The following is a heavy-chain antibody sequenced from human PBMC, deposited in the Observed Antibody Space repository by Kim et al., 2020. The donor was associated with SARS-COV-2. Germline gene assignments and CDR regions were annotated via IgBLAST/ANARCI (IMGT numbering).Heavy chain of an antibody. CDR2: MYYSGTS. J-gene: IGHJ4*02. Sequence: SETLSLTCTVSGGSVSSGGNFWGWIRQPPGKGLEWIGSMYYSGTSYYNPSLKSRVTISVDTSKNQFSLKLNSVTATDTAVYYCARQVGAGRYYFDFWGQG. CDR3: ARQVGAGRYYFDF. V-gene: IGHV4-39*01. CDR1: GGSVSSGGNF. D-gene: IGHD1-26*01.